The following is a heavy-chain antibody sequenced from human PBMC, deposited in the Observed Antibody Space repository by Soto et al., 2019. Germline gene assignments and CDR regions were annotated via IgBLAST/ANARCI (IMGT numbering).Heavy chain of an antibody. Sequence: PGGSLRLSCAASGFTFSSYGMHWVRQAPGKGLEWVAVIWYDGSNKYYADSVKGRFTISRDNSKNTLYLQMNSLRAEDTAVYYCASARGYLSHPTGSLDYWGQGTLVTVSS. J-gene: IGHJ4*02. D-gene: IGHD3-3*01. V-gene: IGHV3-33*01. CDR1: GFTFSSYG. CDR2: IWYDGSNK. CDR3: ASARGYLSHPTGSLDY.